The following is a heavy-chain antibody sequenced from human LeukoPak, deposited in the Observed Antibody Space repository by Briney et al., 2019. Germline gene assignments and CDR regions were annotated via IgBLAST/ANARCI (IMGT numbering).Heavy chain of an antibody. CDR2: ISAYNGNT. V-gene: IGHV1-18*01. J-gene: IGHJ5*02. D-gene: IGHD2-15*01. CDR1: GYTFTSYG. Sequence: EASVKVSCKASGYTFTSYGISWVRQAPGQGLEWMGWISAYNGNTNYAQKLQGRVTTTTDTSTSTAYMELRSLRSDDTAVYYCARPKSKYCSGGSCYSNWFDPWGQGTLVTVSS. CDR3: ARPKSKYCSGGSCYSNWFDP.